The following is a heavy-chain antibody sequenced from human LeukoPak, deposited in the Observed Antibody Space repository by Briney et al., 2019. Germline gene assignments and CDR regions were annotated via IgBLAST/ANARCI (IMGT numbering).Heavy chain of an antibody. V-gene: IGHV4-31*03. Sequence: SETLSLTCTVSGGSISSGGYYWSWIRQHPGKGLEWIGYIYHSGSTYYNPSLKSRVTISVDTSKNQFSLKLSSVTAADTAVYYCAREIVSFDYFDYWGQGTLVTVSS. J-gene: IGHJ4*02. CDR2: IYHSGST. D-gene: IGHD3-16*02. CDR3: AREIVSFDYFDY. CDR1: GGSISSGGYY.